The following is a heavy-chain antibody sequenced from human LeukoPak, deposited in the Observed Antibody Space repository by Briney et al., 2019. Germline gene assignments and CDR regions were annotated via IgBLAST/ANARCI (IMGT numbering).Heavy chain of an antibody. J-gene: IGHJ4*02. D-gene: IGHD6-13*01. CDR1: GFTFSSYA. V-gene: IGHV3-23*01. CDR3: AKLFKYSGSWFDY. CDR2: ISGSGGSS. Sequence: GGSLRLSCAASGFTFSSYAMTWVRQAPGKGLEWVSPISGSGGSSYYADSVKGRFTISRDNSKNTVYLQMNSLRAEDTAVYFCAKLFKYSGSWFDYWGQGTLVTVSS.